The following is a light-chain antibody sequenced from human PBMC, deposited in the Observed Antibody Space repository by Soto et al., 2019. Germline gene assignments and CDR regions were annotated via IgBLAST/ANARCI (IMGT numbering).Light chain of an antibody. Sequence: IVLTQSPGTLSLSPGQRATLSCGASQSISSSFLAWYQQKPGQAPRLLIYGSSSRATGIPERFSGSGSGTDFTLTISRLEPEDFEVYYCQQCGSSPETFGQGTKVDIK. CDR3: QQCGSSPET. CDR2: GSS. V-gene: IGKV3-20*01. CDR1: QSISSSF. J-gene: IGKJ1*01.